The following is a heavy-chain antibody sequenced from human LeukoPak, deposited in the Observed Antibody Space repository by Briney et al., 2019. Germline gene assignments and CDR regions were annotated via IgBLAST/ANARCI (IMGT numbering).Heavy chain of an antibody. CDR1: GGSISSYY. CDR2: LYTSGST. Sequence: SETLSLTCTVSGGSISSYYWGWIRQPAGKGLEWIGRLYTSGSTNYNPSLKSRVTMSVDTSKNQFPLKLTSMTAADTAVYYCARGGSSGYYYGWGQGTLVTVSS. CDR3: ARGGSSGYYYG. J-gene: IGHJ4*02. V-gene: IGHV4-4*07. D-gene: IGHD3-22*01.